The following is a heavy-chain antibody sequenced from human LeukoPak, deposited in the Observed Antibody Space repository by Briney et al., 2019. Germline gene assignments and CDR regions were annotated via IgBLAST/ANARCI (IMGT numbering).Heavy chain of an antibody. CDR1: GYILSAIS. D-gene: IGHD6-19*01. Sequence: ASVKVSCKVSGYILSAISMHWVRQSPGKGLEWMGGLDPGQGETVYAQEFQGRVTMTEDTSTDTAYMELSSLRSEDTAVYYCVTGITVAGTKYYFDYWGQGILVTVSP. CDR2: LDPGQGET. CDR3: VTGITVAGTKYYFDY. J-gene: IGHJ4*02. V-gene: IGHV1-24*01.